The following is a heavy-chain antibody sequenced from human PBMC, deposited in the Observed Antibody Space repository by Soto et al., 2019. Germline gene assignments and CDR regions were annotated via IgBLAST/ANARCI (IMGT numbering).Heavy chain of an antibody. Sequence: GASVKVSCKASGYTFTSYYMHWVRQAPGQGLEWMGIINPSGGSTSYAQKFQGRVTMTRDTSTSTVYMELSSLRSEDTAVYYCARDRCSSTSCPRAFDIWGQGTMVTVSS. CDR1: GYTFTSYY. V-gene: IGHV1-46*01. CDR2: INPSGGST. D-gene: IGHD2-2*01. CDR3: ARDRCSSTSCPRAFDI. J-gene: IGHJ3*02.